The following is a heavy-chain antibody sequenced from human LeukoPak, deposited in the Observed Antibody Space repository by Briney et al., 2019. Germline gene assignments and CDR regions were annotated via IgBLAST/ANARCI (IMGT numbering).Heavy chain of an antibody. CDR2: TYYRSTWYN. CDR3: ARRLTQYDCFDP. CDR1: GDSVSSNSVT. J-gene: IGHJ5*02. Sequence: SQTLSLTCAISGDSVSSNSVTWNWIRQSPSRVLEWLGRTYYRSTWYNDYAVSVRGRITVKHDTSKNQFSLHLNSVTPEDTAVYYCARRLTQYDCFDPWGQGIMVTVSS. V-gene: IGHV6-1*01. D-gene: IGHD2-2*01.